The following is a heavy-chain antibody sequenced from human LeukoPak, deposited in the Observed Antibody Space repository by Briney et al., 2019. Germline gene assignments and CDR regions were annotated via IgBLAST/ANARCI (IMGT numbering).Heavy chain of an antibody. CDR3: AKDSSIAAPGRLGFDY. CDR1: GFTFSNSG. D-gene: IGHD6-6*01. Sequence: GGSLRLSCAASGFTFSNSGIHWVRQAPGKGLEWLAFIRYNGSDTYYADSVKGRFTISRDNSKNMLYLQMNGLGVEDTAVYYCAKDSSIAAPGRLGFDYWGQGTLVTVSS. V-gene: IGHV3-30*02. CDR2: IRYNGSDT. J-gene: IGHJ4*02.